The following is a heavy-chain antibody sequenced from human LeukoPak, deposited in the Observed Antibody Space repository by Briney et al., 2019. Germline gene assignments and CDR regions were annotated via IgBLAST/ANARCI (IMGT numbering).Heavy chain of an antibody. Sequence: GGSLRLSCAASGFTFSSYAMSWVRQAPGKGLEWVSAISGSGGSTYYADSVKGRFSISRDNSKHTLSLQMDSLGAEDTAFYYCARGGDILAGLNKNFYAMDVWGQGTTVIVSS. CDR1: GFTFSSYA. V-gene: IGHV3-23*01. CDR3: ARGGDILAGLNKNFYAMDV. CDR2: ISGSGGST. J-gene: IGHJ6*02. D-gene: IGHD3-9*01.